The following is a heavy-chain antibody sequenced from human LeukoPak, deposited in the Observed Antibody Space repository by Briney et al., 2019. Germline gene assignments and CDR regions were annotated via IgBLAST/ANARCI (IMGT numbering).Heavy chain of an antibody. CDR3: ARGPSTSPQRGRSNYDILTGYPYPYNWFDP. CDR1: GFTFSSYG. D-gene: IGHD3-9*01. CDR2: INSDGSST. Sequence: GGSLRLSCAASGFTFSSYGMHWVRQAPGKGLVWVSRINSDGSSTSYADSVKGRFTISRDNAKNTLYLQMNSLRAEDTAVYYCARGPSTSPQRGRSNYDILTGYPYPYNWFDPWGQGTLVTVSS. V-gene: IGHV3-74*01. J-gene: IGHJ5*02.